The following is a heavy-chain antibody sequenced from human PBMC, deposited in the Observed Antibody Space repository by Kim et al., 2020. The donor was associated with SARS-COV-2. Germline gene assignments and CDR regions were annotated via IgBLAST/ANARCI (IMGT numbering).Heavy chain of an antibody. V-gene: IGHV3-30*04. CDR2: ISYDGSNK. CDR1: GFTFSSYA. J-gene: IGHJ4*02. Sequence: GGSLRLSCAASGFTFSSYAMHWVRQAPGKGLEWVAVISYDGSNKYYADSVKGRFTISRDNSKNTLYLQMNSLRAEDTAVYYCARDLAKTFDYWGQGTLVTVSS. CDR3: ARDLAKTFDY.